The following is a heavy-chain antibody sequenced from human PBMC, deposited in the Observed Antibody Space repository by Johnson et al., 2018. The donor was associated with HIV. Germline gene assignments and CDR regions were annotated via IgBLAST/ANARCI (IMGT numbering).Heavy chain of an antibody. V-gene: IGHV3-30*04. CDR1: GFTFSSYA. CDR2: ISYDGSYN. CDR3: AKDSPPFGNYYDSSGYAGDAFDI. Sequence: QVQLVESGGGVVQPGRSLRLSCAASGFTFSSYAMHWVRQAPGKGLEWVAVISYDGSYNYYADSVKGRFTISRDNAKNSLYLQMNSLRAEDTAVYYCAKDSPPFGNYYDSSGYAGDAFDIWGQGTMVTASS. J-gene: IGHJ3*02. D-gene: IGHD3-22*01.